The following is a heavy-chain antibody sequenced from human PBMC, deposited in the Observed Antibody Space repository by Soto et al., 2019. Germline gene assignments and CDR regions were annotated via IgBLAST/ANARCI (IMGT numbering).Heavy chain of an antibody. J-gene: IGHJ4*02. CDR2: FDPEDGET. CDR1: GYTLTELS. D-gene: IGHD3-3*01. CDR3: ATAPGVWSGYHDY. V-gene: IGHV1-24*01. Sequence: ASVKVSCKVSGYTLTELSMHWVRQAPGKGLEWMGGFDPEDGETIYAQKFQGRVTMTEDTSTDTAYMELSSLRSEDTAVYYCATAPGVWSGYHDYWGQGTLDTVSS.